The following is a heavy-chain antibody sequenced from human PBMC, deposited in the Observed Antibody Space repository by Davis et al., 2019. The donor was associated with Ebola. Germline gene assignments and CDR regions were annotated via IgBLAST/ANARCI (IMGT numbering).Heavy chain of an antibody. D-gene: IGHD3-22*01. V-gene: IGHV5-51*01. CDR1: GYSFANYW. CDR3: ARHGGGYYNVPLWYFDL. Sequence: PGGSLRLSCRVSGYSFANYWIGWVRQVPGKGLEWMGIIYPGDSETRYSPSFQGQVTISADKSISTAYLQWSSLKASDTAMYYCARHGGGYYNVPLWYFDLWGRGTLVTVSS. CDR2: IYPGDSET. J-gene: IGHJ2*01.